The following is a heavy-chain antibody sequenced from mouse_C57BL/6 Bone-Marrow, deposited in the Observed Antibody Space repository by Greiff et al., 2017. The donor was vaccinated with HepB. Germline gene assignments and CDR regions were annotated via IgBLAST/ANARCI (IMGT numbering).Heavy chain of an antibody. Sequence: VQVVESGPGLVQPSQSLSITCTVSGFSLTSYGVHWVRQSPGKGLEWLGVIWRGGSTDYNAAFMSRLSITKDNSKSQVFFKMNSLQADDTAIYYCAKGITTVVAEEFAYWGQGTLVTVSA. CDR1: GFSLTSYG. J-gene: IGHJ3*01. V-gene: IGHV2-5*01. CDR3: AKGITTVVAEEFAY. D-gene: IGHD1-1*01. CDR2: IWRGGST.